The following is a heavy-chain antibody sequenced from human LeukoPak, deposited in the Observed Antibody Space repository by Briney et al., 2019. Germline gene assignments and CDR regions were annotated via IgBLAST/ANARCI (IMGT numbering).Heavy chain of an antibody. D-gene: IGHD2-2*01. CDR1: GGSTSSYY. CDR3: ARTLWYCSSTSCPYYYYMDV. V-gene: IGHV4-59*01. Sequence: SETLSLTCTVSGGSTSSYYWSWIRQPPGKGLEWIGYIYYSGSTNYNPSLKSRVTISVDTSKNQFSLKLSSVTAADTAVYYCARTLWYCSSTSCPYYYYMDVWGKGTTVTVSS. J-gene: IGHJ6*03. CDR2: IYYSGST.